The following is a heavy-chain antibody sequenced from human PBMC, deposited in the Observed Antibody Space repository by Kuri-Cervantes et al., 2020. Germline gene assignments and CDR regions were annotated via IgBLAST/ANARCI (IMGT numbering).Heavy chain of an antibody. CDR3: TRVRAHCSSTSCYVSSGYYYYYMDV. V-gene: IGHV3-11*01. D-gene: IGHD2-2*01. J-gene: IGHJ6*03. Sequence: GGSLRLSCAASGFTFSDYYMSWIRQAPGKGLEWVSYISSSGSTIYYADSVKGRFTISRDSAKNSLYLQMNSLRAEDTAVYYCTRVRAHCSSTSCYVSSGYYYYYMDVWGKGTTVTVSS. CDR1: GFTFSDYY. CDR2: ISSSGSTI.